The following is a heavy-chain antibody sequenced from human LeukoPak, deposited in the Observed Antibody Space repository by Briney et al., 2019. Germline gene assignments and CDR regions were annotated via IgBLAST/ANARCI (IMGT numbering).Heavy chain of an antibody. CDR2: IYYSGST. J-gene: IGHJ4*02. V-gene: IGHV4-59*12. CDR3: AIPREGLRNLRAFDY. CDR1: GGSISSYY. Sequence: SETLSLTCTVSGGSISSYYWNWIRQPPGKGLEWIGYIYYSGSTNYNSSLKSRVIISVDTSKNQFSLKLSSVTAADTAVYYCAIPREGLRNLRAFDYWGQGTLVTVSS. D-gene: IGHD5-12*01.